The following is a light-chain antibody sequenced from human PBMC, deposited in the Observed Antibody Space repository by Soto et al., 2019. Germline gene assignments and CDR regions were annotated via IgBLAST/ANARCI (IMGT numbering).Light chain of an antibody. V-gene: IGKV1-9*01. Sequence: DIQLTQSPSCLSASVGDRVTITWRASQGISSYLAWYQQEPGKAPKPLIYAASTLRSGVPSRFSGGGSGTEFTLTISNLQPEDVATYCGQQLKSYPVTFGGGTKVEIK. CDR2: AAS. CDR1: QGISSY. J-gene: IGKJ4*01. CDR3: QQLKSYPVT.